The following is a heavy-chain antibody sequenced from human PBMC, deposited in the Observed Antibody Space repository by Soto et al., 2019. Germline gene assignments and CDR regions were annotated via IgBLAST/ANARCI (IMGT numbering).Heavy chain of an antibody. CDR3: ARRGQEVPGLAH. V-gene: IGHV3-74*01. CDR1: GFTFSSYW. J-gene: IGHJ4*02. Sequence: EVQLVESGGNLVQPGGSLRLSCAASGFTFSSYWMHWVRQAPGKGLVWVSRINTDGSSTSYVDSVKGRFTISRDNAKNTLYFQVNSLSLEDTSVYYCARRGQEVPGLAHWGQGTLVTVSS. CDR2: INTDGSST.